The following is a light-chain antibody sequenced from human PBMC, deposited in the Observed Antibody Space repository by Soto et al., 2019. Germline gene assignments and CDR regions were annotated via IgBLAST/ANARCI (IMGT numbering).Light chain of an antibody. CDR2: EVS. J-gene: IGLJ2*01. CDR3: SSYTSTSTVV. CDR1: SSDVATYNY. V-gene: IGLV2-14*01. Sequence: QSALTQPASVSGSPGQSITISCTGTSSDVATYNYVSWYQQHPGKAPTFMIYEVSNRPSGVSNRFSGSKSGNTASLTISGLQAEDEADYYCSSYTSTSTVVFGGGTKLTVL.